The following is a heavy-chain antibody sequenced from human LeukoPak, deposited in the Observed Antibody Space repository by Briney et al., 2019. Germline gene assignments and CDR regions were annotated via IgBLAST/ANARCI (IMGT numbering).Heavy chain of an antibody. D-gene: IGHD3-9*01. CDR1: GFTFSSYW. CDR3: TRDLMDYDVSTGLHHYYMDV. Sequence: GGSLRLSCVASGFTFSSYWMHWVRQDPRKGLVWVSRINGDGRNINYADSARGRFTISRDNAKNTLYLQMNTLRVEDTAVYYCTRDLMDYDVSTGLHHYYMDVWGQGTTVTVSS. CDR2: INGDGRNI. J-gene: IGHJ6*02. V-gene: IGHV3-74*01.